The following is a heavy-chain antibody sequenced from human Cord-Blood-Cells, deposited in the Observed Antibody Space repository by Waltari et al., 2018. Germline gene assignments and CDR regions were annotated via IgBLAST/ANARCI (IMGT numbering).Heavy chain of an antibody. J-gene: IGHJ3*02. CDR1: GYTFTGYY. Sequence: QVQLVQSGAEVKKPGASVKVSCKASGYTFTGYYMHWVRPAPGQGLGWMGWVNPNSGGTNYEQKFQGRVTMTRDTAISTAYMELSRLRSDDTAVYYCARDQLVIDAFDIWGQGTMVTVSS. CDR3: ARDQLVIDAFDI. D-gene: IGHD1-1*01. V-gene: IGHV1-2*02. CDR2: VNPNSGGT.